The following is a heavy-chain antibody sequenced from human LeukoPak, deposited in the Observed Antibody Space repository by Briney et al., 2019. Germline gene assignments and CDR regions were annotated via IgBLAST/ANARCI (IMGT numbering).Heavy chain of an antibody. D-gene: IGHD6-19*01. Sequence: SETLSLTCTVSGGSISSYYWSWIRQPPGKGLEWIGYIYYSGSTNYNPSLKSRVTISVDTSKNQFSLKLSSVTAADTAVYYCARDYSNGIDPWGQGTLVTVSS. CDR3: ARDYSNGIDP. J-gene: IGHJ5*02. V-gene: IGHV4-59*01. CDR2: IYYSGST. CDR1: GGSISSYY.